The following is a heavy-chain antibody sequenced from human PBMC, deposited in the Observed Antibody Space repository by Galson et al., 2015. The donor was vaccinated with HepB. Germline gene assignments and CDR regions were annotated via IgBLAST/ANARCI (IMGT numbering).Heavy chain of an antibody. CDR1: GGSINNYH. J-gene: IGHJ4*02. Sequence: ETLSLTCTVSGGSINNYHWSWIRQSPGKGLEWNGYIYYNGSTKYNPSLKNRVTISVDTSMNQFSLKLRSVTAADTAVYYCARDSSAWYFWGQGTLVTVSS. V-gene: IGHV4-59*01. CDR3: ARDSSAWYF. D-gene: IGHD6-19*01. CDR2: IYYNGST.